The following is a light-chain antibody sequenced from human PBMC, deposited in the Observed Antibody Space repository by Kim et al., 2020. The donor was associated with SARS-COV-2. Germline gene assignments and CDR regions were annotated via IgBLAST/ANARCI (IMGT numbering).Light chain of an antibody. CDR1: QSLSSTY. V-gene: IGKV3-20*01. CDR3: QHNGSSVLT. J-gene: IGKJ4*01. Sequence: EIVLTQSPATLSLSPGERATLSCRASQSLSSTYFAWYQQQPGQAPRLLNDGASSRASGIPGRCSGGGCGTYFTPTISRLAAEVFAVFCYQHNGSSVLTFGGGTKVEIK. CDR2: GAS.